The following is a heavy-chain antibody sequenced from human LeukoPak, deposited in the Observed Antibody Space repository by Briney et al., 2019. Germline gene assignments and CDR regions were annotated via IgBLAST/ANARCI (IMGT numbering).Heavy chain of an antibody. CDR1: GFTFNDYY. J-gene: IGHJ5*02. CDR2: INIGGTNT. V-gene: IGHV3-11*01. CDR3: ATDGAGFDT. Sequence: NPGGSLRLSCAASGFTFNDYYMSWIRQAPGKGLEWLSYINIGGTNTHYADSVKGRFTNSRDNAKKSLYLEMNNLRAEDTAVYYCATDGAGFDTWGQGVLVTVSS.